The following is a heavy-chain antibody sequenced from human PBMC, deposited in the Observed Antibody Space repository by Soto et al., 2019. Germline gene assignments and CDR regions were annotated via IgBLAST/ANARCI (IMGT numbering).Heavy chain of an antibody. CDR2: IIPILGIA. D-gene: IGHD4-17*01. V-gene: IGHV1-69*04. CDR3: ARAIDYGCNHPYYYCGMDV. Sequence: SVKVSCKASGYTFTNYGLSWLRQAPGQGLEWMGRIIPILGIANYAQKFQGRVTITADKSTSTAYMELSSLRSEDTAVYYCARAIDYGCNHPYYYCGMDVWGQGTTVTVSS. J-gene: IGHJ6*02. CDR1: GYTFTNYG.